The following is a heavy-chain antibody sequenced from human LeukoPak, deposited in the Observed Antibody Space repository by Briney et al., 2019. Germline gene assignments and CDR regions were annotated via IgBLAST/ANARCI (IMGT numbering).Heavy chain of an antibody. CDR3: ASLFSSGPLGGP. D-gene: IGHD3-22*01. CDR2: INPSGGST. Sequence: ASVKVSCKASGYTFNNHYMYWVRQAPGQGLEWMGVINPSGGSTSYAQKFQGRVTMTRDTSTRTVYMEVNSLRSEDTAVYYCASLFSSGPLGGPWGQGTLVTVSS. J-gene: IGHJ5*02. CDR1: GYTFNNHY. V-gene: IGHV1-46*02.